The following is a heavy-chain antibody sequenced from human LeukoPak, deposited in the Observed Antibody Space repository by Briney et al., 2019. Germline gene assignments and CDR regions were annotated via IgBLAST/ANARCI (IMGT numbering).Heavy chain of an antibody. CDR1: GFTFSSYW. CDR3: ARGGRYSGRTRGLDY. CDR2: INSDGSST. Sequence: PGGSLRLSCAASGFTFSSYWMHWVRQAPGKGLVWVSRINSDGSSTSYADSVKGRFTISRDNAKNTLYLQMNSLRAEDTAVYYCARGGRYSGRTRGLDYWGQGTLVTVSS. V-gene: IGHV3-74*01. J-gene: IGHJ4*02. D-gene: IGHD1-26*01.